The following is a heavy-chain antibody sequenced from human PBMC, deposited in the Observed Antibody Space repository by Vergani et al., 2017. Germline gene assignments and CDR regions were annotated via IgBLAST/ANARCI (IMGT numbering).Heavy chain of an antibody. Sequence: QVQLVQSGAEVKKPGASVKVSCKASGYTFTSYYMHWVRQAPGQGLEWMGIINPSGGSTSYAQKFQGRVTMTRDTSTSTVYMELSSLRSEDTAVYYCAYGGDLTMVRGLNAFDIWGQGTMVTVSS. V-gene: IGHV1-46*03. D-gene: IGHD3-10*01. CDR3: AYGGDLTMVRGLNAFDI. CDR2: INPSGGST. J-gene: IGHJ3*02. CDR1: GYTFTSYY.